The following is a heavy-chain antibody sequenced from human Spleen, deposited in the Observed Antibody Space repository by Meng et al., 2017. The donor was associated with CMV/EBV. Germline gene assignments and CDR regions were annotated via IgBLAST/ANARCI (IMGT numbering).Heavy chain of an antibody. D-gene: IGHD1-1*01. Sequence: VQLVGVGGDSVKPGGSLRLSCAGSGFTFSNAWMSWVRQAPGKGLEWVGRIKSKTDGETADYNAPVKGRFTISRDDSKNTLYLQMNSLKTEDTAIYYCIWNDLGDYWGQGTLVTVSS. CDR1: GFTFSNAW. CDR3: IWNDLGDY. J-gene: IGHJ4*02. V-gene: IGHV3-15*01. CDR2: IKSKTDGETA.